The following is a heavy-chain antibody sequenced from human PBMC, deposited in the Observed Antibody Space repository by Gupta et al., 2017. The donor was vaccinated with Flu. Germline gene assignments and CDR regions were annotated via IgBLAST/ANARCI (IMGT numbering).Heavy chain of an antibody. CDR1: GFTLRTYW. CDR3: GRDFGGADDY. Sequence: SCVASGFTLRTYWMNWVRQVPGKGLRWVSRINQDGRRTDYADSVRGRFTISRDNARNTLYLQMTNLRAEDMAVYFCGRDFGGADDYWGQGTLVSVAS. V-gene: IGHV3-74*01. CDR2: INQDGRRT. J-gene: IGHJ4*02. D-gene: IGHD3-16*01.